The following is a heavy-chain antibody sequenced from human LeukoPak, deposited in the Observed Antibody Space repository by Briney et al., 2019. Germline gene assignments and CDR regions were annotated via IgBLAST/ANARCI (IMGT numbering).Heavy chain of an antibody. CDR2: IYSGGST. CDR3: AKKKGQWLVPPYYFDY. Sequence: PGGSLRLSCAASGFTVSSNYMSWVRQAPGKGLEWVSVIYSGGSTYYADSVKGRFTISRDNSKNTLYLQMNSLRAEDTAVYYCAKKKGQWLVPPYYFDYWGQGTLVTVSS. CDR1: GFTVSSNY. D-gene: IGHD6-19*01. J-gene: IGHJ4*02. V-gene: IGHV3-53*05.